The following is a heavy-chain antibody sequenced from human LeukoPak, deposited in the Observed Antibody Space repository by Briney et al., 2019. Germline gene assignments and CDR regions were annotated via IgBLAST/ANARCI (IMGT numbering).Heavy chain of an antibody. V-gene: IGHV4-61*02. J-gene: IGHJ6*03. CDR1: GGSITSGGFY. D-gene: IGHD1-1*01. CDR3: ARAAYNWNDMGYYMDV. CDR2: IYTGGST. Sequence: SETLSLTCGVSGGSITSGGFYWTWVRQPAGKGLEWIGRIYTGGSTNYNPSFKSRVTIAVETSKNEFFLRLSSMTAAETAVYYCARAAYNWNDMGYYMDVWGKGTTVIV.